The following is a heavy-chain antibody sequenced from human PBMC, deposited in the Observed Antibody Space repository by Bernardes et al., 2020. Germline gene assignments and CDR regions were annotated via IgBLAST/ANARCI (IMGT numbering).Heavy chain of an antibody. Sequence: GGSLRLSCAASGFTFSDYYMSWIRQAPGKGLEWVSYISSSGSTIYYADSVKGRFTISRDNAKNSLYLQMNSLRAEDTAVYYCARDGLGYSSSSDPFDYWGQGTLVTVSS. CDR3: ARDGLGYSSSSDPFDY. CDR1: GFTFSDYY. V-gene: IGHV3-11*01. CDR2: ISSSGSTI. D-gene: IGHD6-6*01. J-gene: IGHJ4*02.